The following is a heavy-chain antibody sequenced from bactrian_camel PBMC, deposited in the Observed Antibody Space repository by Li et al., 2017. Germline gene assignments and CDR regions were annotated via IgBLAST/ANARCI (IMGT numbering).Heavy chain of an antibody. D-gene: IGHD6*01. J-gene: IGHJ4*01. CDR3: AAIYGSRCRGSAY. V-gene: IGHV3-3*01. CDR1: GGTYSC. CDR2: IIPSGGAT. Sequence: HVQLVESGGGSVQAGGSLRLACAASGGTYSCMGWFRQVPGKEREGIAVIIPSGGATVYADSVKGRFTISKDNAKNTLYLQMNSLKPEDTAEYYCAAIYGSRCRGSAYWGQGTQVTVS.